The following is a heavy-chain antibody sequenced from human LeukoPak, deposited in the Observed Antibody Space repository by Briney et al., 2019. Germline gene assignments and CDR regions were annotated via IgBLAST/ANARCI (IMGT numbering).Heavy chain of an antibody. CDR2: IYYSGST. V-gene: IGHV4-59*08. D-gene: IGHD4-17*01. Sequence: PSETLSLTCTVSGGSISSYCWSWIRQPPGKGLEWIGYIYYSGSTNYNPSLKSRVTISVDTSKNQFSLKLSSVTAADTAVYYCARHDAHGDYAMSDYWGQGTLVTVSS. J-gene: IGHJ4*02. CDR1: GGSISSYC. CDR3: ARHDAHGDYAMSDY.